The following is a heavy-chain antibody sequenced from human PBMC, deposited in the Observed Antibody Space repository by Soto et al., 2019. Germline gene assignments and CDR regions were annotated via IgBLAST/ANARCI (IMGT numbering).Heavy chain of an antibody. CDR3: ASSSGWYFRDYYYGMDV. D-gene: IGHD6-19*01. J-gene: IGHJ6*02. Sequence: GGSLRFSCAASGFTFSSYWMSWVRQAPGKGLEWVANIKQDGSEKYYVDSVKGRFTISRDNAKNSLYLQMNSLRAEDTAVYYCASSSGWYFRDYYYGMDVWGQGTTVTVSS. CDR2: IKQDGSEK. V-gene: IGHV3-7*01. CDR1: GFTFSSYW.